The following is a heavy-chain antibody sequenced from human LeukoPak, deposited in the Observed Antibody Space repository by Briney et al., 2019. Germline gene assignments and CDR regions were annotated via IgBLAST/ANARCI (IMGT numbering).Heavy chain of an antibody. D-gene: IGHD3-10*01. Sequence: ASVKVSCKASGYTFTGYYMHWVRQAPGQGLEWMGIINPSGGSTSYAQKFQGRVTMTRDTSTSTVYMELSSLRSEDTAVYYCARQLVYYGSGSYHPYWYFDLWGRGTLVTVSS. CDR3: ARQLVYYGSGSYHPYWYFDL. CDR1: GYTFTGYY. CDR2: INPSGGST. J-gene: IGHJ2*01. V-gene: IGHV1-46*01.